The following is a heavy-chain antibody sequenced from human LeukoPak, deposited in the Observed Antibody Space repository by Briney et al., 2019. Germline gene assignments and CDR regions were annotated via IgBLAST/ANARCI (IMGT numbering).Heavy chain of an antibody. CDR3: ASLYCSSTSCSDY. CDR2: IYYSGST. CDR1: GGSISSGDYY. D-gene: IGHD2-2*01. J-gene: IGHJ4*02. Sequence: PSETLSLTCTVSGGSISSGDYYWSWIRQPPGKGLEWIGYIYYSGSTYYNPSLKSRVTISVDTSKNQFSLKLSSVTAADTAVYYCASLYCSSTSCSDYWGQGTLVTVSS. V-gene: IGHV4-30-4*01.